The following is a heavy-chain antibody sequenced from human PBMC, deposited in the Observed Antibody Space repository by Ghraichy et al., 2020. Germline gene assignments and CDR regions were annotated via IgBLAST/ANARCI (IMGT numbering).Heavy chain of an antibody. D-gene: IGHD3-22*01. CDR1: GFTFSSYA. J-gene: IGHJ4*02. CDR3: AKEMREARSWSAYYYDSSGYMGFDY. CDR2: ISGSGGST. Sequence: GGSLRLSCAASGFTFSSYAMSWVRQAPGKGLEWVSAISGSGGSTYYADSVKGRFTISRDNSKNTLYLQMNSLRAEDTAVYYCAKEMREARSWSAYYYDSSGYMGFDYWGQGTLVTVSS. V-gene: IGHV3-23*01.